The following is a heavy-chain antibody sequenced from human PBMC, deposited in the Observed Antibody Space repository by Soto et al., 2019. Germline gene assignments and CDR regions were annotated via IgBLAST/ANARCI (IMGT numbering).Heavy chain of an antibody. J-gene: IGHJ2*01. Sequence: VQLVQSEAEVKKPGSSVKVSCKASGGTFSSYAISWVRQAHGQGLEWMGGIIPIFGTANYAQKFQGRVTITADESTSTAYMERSSLRSEDTVVHYCARDGPQQHHLVQESVLWWYFDLWGRGTLVTVSS. D-gene: IGHD2-2*01. V-gene: IGHV1-69*12. CDR3: ARDGPQQHHLVQESVLWWYFDL. CDR1: GGTFSSYA. CDR2: IIPIFGTA.